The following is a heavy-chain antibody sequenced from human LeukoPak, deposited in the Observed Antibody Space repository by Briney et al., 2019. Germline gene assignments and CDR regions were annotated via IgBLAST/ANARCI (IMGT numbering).Heavy chain of an antibody. CDR3: ARGDNYDTLTGYYGDAFDI. CDR1: GVTFSSNA. J-gene: IGHJ3*02. D-gene: IGHD3-9*01. Sequence: GGSLRLSCAASGVTFSSNAMHWVRQAPGQGLEYVSAASSNGGSTYYANSVKGRFTISRDNSKNTLYLQMGSLRAEDMAVYYCARGDNYDTLTGYYGDAFDIWGQGTMVTDSS. CDR2: ASSNGGST. V-gene: IGHV3-64*01.